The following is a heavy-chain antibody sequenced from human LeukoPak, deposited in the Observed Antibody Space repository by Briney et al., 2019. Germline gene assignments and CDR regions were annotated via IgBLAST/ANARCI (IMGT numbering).Heavy chain of an antibody. J-gene: IGHJ5*02. D-gene: IGHD3-22*01. CDR3: ARRGDYYDSSDNWFDP. V-gene: IGHV3-20*04. CDR2: INWNGGST. Sequence: PGGSLRLSCAASGFTFDDYGMSWVRQAPGKGLEWVSGINWNGGSTGYADSVKGRFTISRDNAKNSLYLQMNSLRAEDTALYYCARRGDYYDSSDNWFDPWGQGTLVTVSS. CDR1: GFTFDDYG.